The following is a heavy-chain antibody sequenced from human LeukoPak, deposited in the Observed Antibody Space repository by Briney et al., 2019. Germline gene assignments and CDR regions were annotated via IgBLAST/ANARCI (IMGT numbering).Heavy chain of an antibody. D-gene: IGHD1-26*01. V-gene: IGHV1-46*01. CDR2: INPSGGST. CDR1: GYTFTSYY. CDR3: ASLLVGSYQFDYFDY. J-gene: IGHJ4*02. Sequence: ASVKVSCKASGYTFTSYYMHWVRQAPGQGLEWMGIINPSGGSTSYAQKFQGRVTMTRDTSTSTVYMELSSVTAADTAVYYCASLLVGSYQFDYFDYWGQGTLVTVSS.